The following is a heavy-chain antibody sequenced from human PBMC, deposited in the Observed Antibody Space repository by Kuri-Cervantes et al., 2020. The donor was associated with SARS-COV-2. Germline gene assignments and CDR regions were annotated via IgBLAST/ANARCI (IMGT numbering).Heavy chain of an antibody. CDR1: GGSFSGYY. D-gene: IGHD2-2*01. V-gene: IGHV4-34*01. CDR2: INHSGST. J-gene: IGHJ6*03. CDR3: ARGREGVVPATTLGLGYFLYFSMDV. Sequence: SETLSLTCAVFGGSFSGYYWSWIRQSPGKGLEWIGKINHSGSTNYNPSLSSRVTISVDMPKNQFSLRLSSVTAADTAMYYCARGREGVVPATTLGLGYFLYFSMDVWGKGTSVTVSS.